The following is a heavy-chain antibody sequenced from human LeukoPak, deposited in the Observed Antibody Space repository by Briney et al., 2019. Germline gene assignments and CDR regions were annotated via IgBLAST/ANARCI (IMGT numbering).Heavy chain of an antibody. CDR2: MNPNSGNT. CDR3: ARAPSWCGYSSYYYMDV. J-gene: IGHJ6*03. CDR1: GYTFTSYD. D-gene: IGHD3-3*01. Sequence: ASVKVSCKASGYTFTSYDINWVRQATGQGLEWMGWMNPNSGNTGYAQKFQGRVTMTRNTSISTAYMELSSLRSEDTAVYYCARAPSWCGYSSYYYMDVWGKGTTVTVSS. V-gene: IGHV1-8*01.